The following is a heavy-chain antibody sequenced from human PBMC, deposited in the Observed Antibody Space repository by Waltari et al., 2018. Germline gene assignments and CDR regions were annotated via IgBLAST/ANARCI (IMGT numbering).Heavy chain of an antibody. Sequence: QLQLQESGPGLVKPSETLSLTCTVSGGSISSSSYYWGWIRQPPGKGLEWIGSIYYSGSTYYNPSLKSRVTRSVDTSKNQFSLKLSSVTAADTAVYYCARVASRYCSGGSCYSQDIWGQGTMVTVSS. CDR1: GGSISSSSYY. CDR3: ARVASRYCSGGSCYSQDI. D-gene: IGHD2-15*01. CDR2: IYYSGST. V-gene: IGHV4-39*07. J-gene: IGHJ3*02.